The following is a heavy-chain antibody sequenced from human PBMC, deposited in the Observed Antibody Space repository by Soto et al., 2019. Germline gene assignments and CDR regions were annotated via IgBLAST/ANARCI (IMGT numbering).Heavy chain of an antibody. Sequence: EVQLVESGGGLVQPGGSLRLSCAASGFTFNSYWMQWVRHAPGKGLEWVSRIDGDEESTTNYADSVKGRVTISRDNVKNTLYLQMNSLRAEDTDVYDCVRDSHGDYWGQGTLVTVAS. V-gene: IGHV3-74*01. J-gene: IGHJ4*02. CDR2: IDGDEESTT. CDR1: GFTFNSYW. CDR3: VRDSHGDY.